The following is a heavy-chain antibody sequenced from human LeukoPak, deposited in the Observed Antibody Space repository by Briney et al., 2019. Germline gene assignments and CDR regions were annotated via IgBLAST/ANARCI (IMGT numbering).Heavy chain of an antibody. J-gene: IGHJ4*02. CDR1: GYSITSGYY. CDR3: VRYNNYGYYFDY. V-gene: IGHV4-38-2*01. D-gene: IGHD4-11*01. Sequence: PSETLSLTCAVSGYSITSGYYWGWIRQPPGKGLEWIGSIYLSGSTYYNPSLKSRLTISVDTSKNQFSLRLSSVTAADTAVYYCVRYNNYGYYFDYWGQGTLVTVSS. CDR2: IYLSGST.